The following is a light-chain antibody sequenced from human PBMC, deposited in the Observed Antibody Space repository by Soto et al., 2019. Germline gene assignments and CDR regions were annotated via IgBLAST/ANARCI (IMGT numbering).Light chain of an antibody. Sequence: QAVVTQPASVSGSPGQSITISCTGTSSDVGGYNYVSWYQQHPGKAPKLMIYEVSNRPSGVSNRFSGSKSGNTASLTISGLQAEDEADYYCSSYTSSSTVVFGGGTKFTVL. CDR3: SSYTSSSTVV. CDR2: EVS. J-gene: IGLJ2*01. CDR1: SSDVGGYNY. V-gene: IGLV2-14*01.